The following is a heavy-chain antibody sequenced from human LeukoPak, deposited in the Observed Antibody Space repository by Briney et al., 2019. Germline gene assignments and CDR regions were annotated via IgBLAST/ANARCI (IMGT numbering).Heavy chain of an antibody. CDR1: GYTFTGYY. J-gene: IGHJ2*01. CDR2: INPNSGGT. Sequence: GATVKISCKASGYTFTGYYMHWVRQAPGQGLEWMGWINPNSGGTNYAQKFQGRVTMTRDTSISTAYMELSRLRSDDTAVYYCARAPMALDHSRYFDLWGRGTLVTVSS. D-gene: IGHD4-11*01. CDR3: ARAPMALDHSRYFDL. V-gene: IGHV1-2*02.